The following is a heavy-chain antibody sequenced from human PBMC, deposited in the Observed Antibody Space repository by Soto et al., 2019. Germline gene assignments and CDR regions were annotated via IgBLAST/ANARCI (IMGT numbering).Heavy chain of an antibody. Sequence: EVQLLESGGGLVQPGGSLRLSCAASGFTFSNYAMSWVRQAPGKGLEWVSAISGSGGSTYYADSVKGRFTISRDNSXXTLYLQMNSLRAEDTDVYYCAKDLGDYGDSRYFDYWGQGTLVTVSS. CDR1: GFTFSNYA. D-gene: IGHD4-17*01. J-gene: IGHJ4*02. V-gene: IGHV3-23*01. CDR2: ISGSGGST. CDR3: AKDLGDYGDSRYFDY.